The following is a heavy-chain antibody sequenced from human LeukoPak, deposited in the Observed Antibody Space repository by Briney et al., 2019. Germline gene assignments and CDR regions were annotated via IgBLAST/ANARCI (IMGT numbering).Heavy chain of an antibody. CDR2: IRGDGGST. Sequence: GGSLRLSCAASGFTFDDYAMHWVRQAPGKGLEGISLIRGDGGSTYYADSVKGRFTISRDNSKNSLYLQMNSLRTEDTALYYCAKDTPPEDYYDSSGYYRHFDYWGQGTLVTVSS. J-gene: IGHJ4*02. V-gene: IGHV3-43*02. CDR3: AKDTPPEDYYDSSGYYRHFDY. D-gene: IGHD3-22*01. CDR1: GFTFDDYA.